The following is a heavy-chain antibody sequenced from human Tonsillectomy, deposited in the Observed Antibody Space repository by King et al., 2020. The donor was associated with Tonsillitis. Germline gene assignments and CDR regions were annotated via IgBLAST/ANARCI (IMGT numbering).Heavy chain of an antibody. V-gene: IGHV4-30-4*01. CDR1: GGSISSGDYY. Sequence: QLQESGPGLVKPSQTLSLTCTVSGGSISSGDYYWRWIRQPPGKGLEWIGYIYYSGSTYYNPSLKSRVTISVDPSKSQFSLKLSSVTAADTAVYYCARGSPPVVWFGESYMDVWGQGTTVTVSS. CDR2: IYYSGST. D-gene: IGHD3-10*01. CDR3: ARGSPPVVWFGESYMDV. J-gene: IGHJ6*02.